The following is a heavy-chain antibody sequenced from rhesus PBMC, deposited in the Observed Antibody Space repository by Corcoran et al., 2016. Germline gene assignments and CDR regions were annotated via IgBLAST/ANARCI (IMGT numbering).Heavy chain of an antibody. V-gene: IGHV4-165*01. D-gene: IGHD2-15*01. CDR1: GGPIGGSW. J-gene: IGHJ4*01. Sequence: QLQLQESGPGLVKPSATLSLTCAVSGGPIGGSWVSGTRPPPGKGLEWSGRIDSSGSTPYNPSLKRRVTISRDTSKNQFALKRSSVTAADTAVYYCAREGRGEYRYWGQGVLVTVSS. CDR3: AREGRGEYRY. CDR2: IDSSGST.